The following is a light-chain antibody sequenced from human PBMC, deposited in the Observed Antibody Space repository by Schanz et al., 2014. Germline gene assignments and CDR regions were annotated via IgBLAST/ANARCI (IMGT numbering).Light chain of an antibody. CDR2: GAS. CDR1: QSVGSN. V-gene: IGKV3-15*01. CDR3: QQYKSPPWT. Sequence: IVMTQTPATLSVSPGERATLSCRASQSVGSNLAWYQQKPGQAPRLLIYGASTRATGIPARFSGSGSGTEFTLTISSLQPDDFATYLCQQYKSPPWTFGQGTKVEIK. J-gene: IGKJ1*01.